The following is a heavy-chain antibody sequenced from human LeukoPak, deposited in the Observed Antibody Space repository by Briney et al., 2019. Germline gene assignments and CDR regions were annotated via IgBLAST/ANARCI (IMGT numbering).Heavy chain of an antibody. J-gene: IGHJ4*02. D-gene: IGHD3-22*01. Sequence: ASVKVSCKASGYTFTSYAMHWVRQAPGKGLEWMGGFDPEDGETIYAQKFQGRVTMTEDTSTDTAYMELSSLRSEDTAVYYCATGSAYYDSSGYYWGHYWGQGTLVTVSS. CDR2: FDPEDGET. CDR3: ATGSAYYDSSGYYWGHY. V-gene: IGHV1-24*01. CDR1: GYTFTSYA.